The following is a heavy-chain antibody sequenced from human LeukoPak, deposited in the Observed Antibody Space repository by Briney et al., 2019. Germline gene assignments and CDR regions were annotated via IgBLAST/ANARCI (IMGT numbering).Heavy chain of an antibody. CDR3: AKEPGYYFDY. CDR1: GFTFNSYA. V-gene: IGHV3-30-3*01. D-gene: IGHD3-10*01. CDR2: ISYDGSNK. Sequence: GGSLRLSCAASGFTFNSYAMHWVRQAPGKGLEWVAVISYDGSNKYYADSVKGRFTISRGNSKNTLYLQMSSLRAEDTAVYYCAKEPGYYFDYWGQGTLVTVSS. J-gene: IGHJ4*02.